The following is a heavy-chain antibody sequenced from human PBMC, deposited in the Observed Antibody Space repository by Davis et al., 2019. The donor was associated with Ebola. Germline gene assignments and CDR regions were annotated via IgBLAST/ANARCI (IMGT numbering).Heavy chain of an antibody. J-gene: IGHJ3*02. CDR2: INHSGST. CDR3: ARGVGIPHDAFDI. Sequence: PSETLSLTCAVYGGSFSGYYWSWIRQPPGKGLEWIGEINHSGSTKYNPSLKSRVTISVDTSKNQFSLKLSSVTPEDTAVYYCARGVGIPHDAFDIWGLGTMVIVS. D-gene: IGHD1-26*01. V-gene: IGHV4-34*01. CDR1: GGSFSGYY.